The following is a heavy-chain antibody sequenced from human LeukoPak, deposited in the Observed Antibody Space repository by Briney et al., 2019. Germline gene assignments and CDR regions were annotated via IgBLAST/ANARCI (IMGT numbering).Heavy chain of an antibody. CDR3: ARDPDSSSSYFDY. D-gene: IGHD6-13*01. V-gene: IGHV3-33*01. CDR2: IWYDGSNK. J-gene: IGHJ4*02. Sequence: SCKASGGTFSSYAISWVRQAPGKGLEWVAVIWYDGSNKYYADSVKGRFTISRDNSKNTLYLQMNSLRAEDTAVYYCARDPDSSSSYFDYWGQGTLVTVSS. CDR1: GGTFSSYA.